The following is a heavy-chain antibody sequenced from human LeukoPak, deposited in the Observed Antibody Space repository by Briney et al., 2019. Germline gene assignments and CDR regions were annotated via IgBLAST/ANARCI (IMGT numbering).Heavy chain of an antibody. CDR1: GGSISSYY. CDR3: ARGVAAAGFFDY. J-gene: IGHJ4*02. Sequence: SETLSLTCTVSGGSISSYYWSWIRQPPGKGLEWIGFIYYSGSTNYNPSLKSRVTISVDTSKNQFSLKLSSVTAADTAVYYCARGVAAAGFFDYWGQGTLVTVSS. V-gene: IGHV4-59*13. CDR2: IYYSGST. D-gene: IGHD6-13*01.